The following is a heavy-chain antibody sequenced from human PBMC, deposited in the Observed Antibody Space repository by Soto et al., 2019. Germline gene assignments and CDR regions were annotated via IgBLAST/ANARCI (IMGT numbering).Heavy chain of an antibody. V-gene: IGHV4-39*01. CDR2: IYYSGST. CDR3: ARVLGRIAEFDY. CDR1: GGSISSSSYY. D-gene: IGHD6-13*01. J-gene: IGHJ4*02. Sequence: SETLSLTCTVSGGSISSSSYYWGWICQPPGKGLEWIGSIYYSGSTYYNPSLKSRVTISVDTSKNQFSLKLSSVTAADTAVYYCARVLGRIAEFDYWGQGTLVTVSS.